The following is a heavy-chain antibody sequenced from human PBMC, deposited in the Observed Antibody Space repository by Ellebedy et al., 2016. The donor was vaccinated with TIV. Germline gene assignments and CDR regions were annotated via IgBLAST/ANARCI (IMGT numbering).Heavy chain of an antibody. V-gene: IGHV1-18*01. D-gene: IGHD1-26*01. CDR2: ISAYNGNT. CDR3: ARVGSGSYYRCDAFDI. CDR1: GYTFTSYG. Sequence: ASVKVSCXASGYTFTSYGISWVRQAPGQGLEWMGWISAYNGNTNYAQKLQGRVTMTTDTSTSTAYMELRSLRSDDTAVYYCARVGSGSYYRCDAFDIWGQGTMVTVSS. J-gene: IGHJ3*02.